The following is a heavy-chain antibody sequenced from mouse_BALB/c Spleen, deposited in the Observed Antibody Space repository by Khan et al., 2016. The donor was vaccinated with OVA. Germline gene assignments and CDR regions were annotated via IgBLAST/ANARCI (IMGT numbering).Heavy chain of an antibody. D-gene: IGHD1-2*01. V-gene: IGHV1S81*02. J-gene: IGHJ3*01. Sequence: QVQLKQSGAELVKPGASVKLSCKASGYTFNSYYMYWVKQRPGQGLEWIGEINPSNGGTNFNEKFKSKATLTVDKYSSTAYMQLSSLTSEDSAVYYCARGGYGGFAYWGQGTLVTVSA. CDR2: INPSNGGT. CDR1: GYTFNSYY. CDR3: ARGGYGGFAY.